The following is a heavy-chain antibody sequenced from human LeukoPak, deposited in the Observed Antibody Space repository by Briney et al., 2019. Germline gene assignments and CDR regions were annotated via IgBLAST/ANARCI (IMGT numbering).Heavy chain of an antibody. CDR2: ISWNSGSI. Sequence: PGGSLRLSCAASGFTFDDYAMHWVRQAPGKGLEWVSGISWNSGSIGYADSVKGRFTISRDNAKNSLYLQMNSLRAEDTALYYCATSIAVAGTPDYWGQETLVTVSS. V-gene: IGHV3-9*01. CDR3: ATSIAVAGTPDY. D-gene: IGHD6-19*01. CDR1: GFTFDDYA. J-gene: IGHJ4*02.